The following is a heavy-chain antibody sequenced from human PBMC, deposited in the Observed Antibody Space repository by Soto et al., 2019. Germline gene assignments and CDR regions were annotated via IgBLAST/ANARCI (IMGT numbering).Heavy chain of an antibody. Sequence: ASVKVFFRASGYTFTGYYMHWVRQAPGQWRELMGWINPNSGGTNYAQKFQGWVTITRDTSISTAYMELSRLRSDDTAVYYCARGQEYSGIWYEQWLVGDCYYGLDVWG. D-gene: IGHD6-13*01. V-gene: IGHV1-2*04. CDR3: ARGQEYSGIWYEQWLVGDCYYGLDV. J-gene: IGHJ6*02. CDR1: GYTFTGYY. CDR2: INPNSGGT.